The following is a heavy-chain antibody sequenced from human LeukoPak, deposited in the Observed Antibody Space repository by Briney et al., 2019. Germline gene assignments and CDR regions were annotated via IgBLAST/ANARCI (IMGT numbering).Heavy chain of an antibody. V-gene: IGHV3-53*01. Sequence: GGSLRLSCAASGFTVSSNYMSWVRQAPGKGLEWVSVIYPRGETCYADFVKGRFTISRDNSKNTLYLQMNSLRAEDTAAYYCASPISGQFFDIWGQGTMVTVYS. CDR1: GFTVSSNY. CDR2: IYPRGET. J-gene: IGHJ3*02. D-gene: IGHD6-19*01. CDR3: ASPISGQFFDI.